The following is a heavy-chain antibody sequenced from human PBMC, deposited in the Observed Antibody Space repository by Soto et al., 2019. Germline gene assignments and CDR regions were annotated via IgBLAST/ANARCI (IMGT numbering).Heavy chain of an antibody. J-gene: IGHJ4*02. V-gene: IGHV3-48*01. D-gene: IGHD2-21*01. Sequence: EVQLVESGGSLVQPGGSLRLSCVASGFTFSSYSMNWVRQAPGKGLEWVSYISSSTIYYADSVKGRFTISRDNAKNSLYLHMNSLRAEDTAVYYCARGLISAFAYWGQGTLVTVSS. CDR2: ISSSTI. CDR3: ARGLISAFAY. CDR1: GFTFSSYS.